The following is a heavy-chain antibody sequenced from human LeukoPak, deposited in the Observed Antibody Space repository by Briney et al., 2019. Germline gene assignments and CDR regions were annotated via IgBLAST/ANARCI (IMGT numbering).Heavy chain of an antibody. CDR1: GFTFSSHA. CDR3: ARDHYDSSGYLFDY. Sequence: PGGSLRLSCAATGFTFSSHAIHWVRQAPGKGLDWVALISNDGSNKYYADSVKGRFSISRDNSKSTLYLQMNSLRAEDTAVYYCARDHYDSSGYLFDYWGQGTLVSVSS. D-gene: IGHD3-22*01. V-gene: IGHV3-30*04. J-gene: IGHJ4*02. CDR2: ISNDGSNK.